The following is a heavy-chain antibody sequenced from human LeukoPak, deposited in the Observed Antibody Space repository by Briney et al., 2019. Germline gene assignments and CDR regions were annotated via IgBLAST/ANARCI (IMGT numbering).Heavy chain of an antibody. Sequence: PGGSLRLSCAASGFTFSSYSMNWVRQAPGKGLEWVSSISSSSSYIYYADSVKGRFTISRDNAKNSLYLQMNSLRAEDTAVYYCARDRRTMVLINDAFDIWGQGTMVTVSS. CDR3: ARDRRTMVLINDAFDI. J-gene: IGHJ3*02. D-gene: IGHD3-10*01. V-gene: IGHV3-21*01. CDR1: GFTFSSYS. CDR2: ISSSSSYI.